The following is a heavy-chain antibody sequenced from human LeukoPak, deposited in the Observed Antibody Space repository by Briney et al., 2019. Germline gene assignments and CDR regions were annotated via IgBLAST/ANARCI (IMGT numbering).Heavy chain of an antibody. V-gene: IGHV3-53*01. Sequence: GGSLRLSCAASGSTVGNYYLSWVGQAPGKGREWASFIYSDGRTYYVDSVKGRFTISRDDSKNALYLHMNSLRAEDTAVYYCARDPRPGLVGGLDYWGQGTLVTVSS. CDR2: IYSDGRT. D-gene: IGHD1-26*01. J-gene: IGHJ4*02. CDR3: ARDPRPGLVGGLDY. CDR1: GSTVGNYY.